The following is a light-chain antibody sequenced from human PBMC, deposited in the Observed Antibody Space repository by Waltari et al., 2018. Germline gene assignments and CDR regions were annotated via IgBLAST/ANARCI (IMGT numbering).Light chain of an antibody. CDR1: SGSIASTY. Sequence: FVLTQPPSVSESPGKTVTISCTRSSGSIASTYVQWYQQRPGGAPTIVIYEGTQRPPGVPDRFSASIDVSANAASLTISGLKTEDEADYYCQSLDSTSPVIFGGGTRVTVL. CDR2: EGT. CDR3: QSLDSTSPVI. V-gene: IGLV6-57*03. J-gene: IGLJ2*01.